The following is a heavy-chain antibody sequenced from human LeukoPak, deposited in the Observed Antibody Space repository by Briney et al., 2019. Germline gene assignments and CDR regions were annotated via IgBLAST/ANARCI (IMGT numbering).Heavy chain of an antibody. J-gene: IGHJ4*02. V-gene: IGHV3-7*03. CDR3: ARALGYCPNALCHTRFDY. CDR1: GFIFSGDW. D-gene: IGHD2-8*01. Sequence: AGGSLRLSCEGAGFIFSGDWMNWVGETPGKGLEWVASIKEHACATQYVDSVKLLFSISRDNPNGSLFLQLNTLRADDTAVYYCARALGYCPNALCHTRFDYWGQGTLLAVSS. CDR2: IKEHACAT.